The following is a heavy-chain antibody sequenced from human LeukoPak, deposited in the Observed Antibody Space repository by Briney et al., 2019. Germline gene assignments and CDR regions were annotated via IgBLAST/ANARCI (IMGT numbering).Heavy chain of an antibody. J-gene: IGHJ4*02. CDR3: ARGYDFWSGYLDY. Sequence: PGGSLRLSCAASGFTFSSYWMSWVRQAPGKGLEWVANIKQDETEKYYVDSVEGRFTISRDNAKNSLYLQMNSLRAEDTALYYCARGYDFWSGYLDYWGQGTLVTVSS. CDR1: GFTFSSYW. CDR2: IKQDETEK. V-gene: IGHV3-7*01. D-gene: IGHD3-3*01.